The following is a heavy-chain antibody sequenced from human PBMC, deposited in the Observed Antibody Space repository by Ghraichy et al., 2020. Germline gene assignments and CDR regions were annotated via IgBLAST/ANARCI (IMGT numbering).Heavy chain of an antibody. CDR1: GGSFSGYY. J-gene: IGHJ4*02. CDR3: ARGIIQLWLLPYFDY. V-gene: IGHV4-34*01. Sequence: SETLSLTCAVYGGSFSGYYWSWIRQPPGKGLEWIGEINHSGSTNYNQSLKSRVTISVDTSKNQFSLKLSSVTAADTAVYYCARGIIQLWLLPYFDYWGQGTLVTVSS. D-gene: IGHD5-18*01. CDR2: INHSGST.